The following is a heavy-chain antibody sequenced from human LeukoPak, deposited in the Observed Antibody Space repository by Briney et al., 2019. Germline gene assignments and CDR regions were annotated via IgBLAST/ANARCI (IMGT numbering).Heavy chain of an antibody. D-gene: IGHD2-2*01. J-gene: IGHJ5*02. CDR1: GFTFSSYA. V-gene: IGHV3-30-3*01. Sequence: GRSLRLSCAASGFTFSSYAMHWVRQAPGKGLEWVAVISYDGSNKYYADSVKGRFTISRDNSKNTLYLQMSSLRAEDTAVYYCARGSPYCSSTSCYFRWFDPWGQGTLVTVSS. CDR3: ARGSPYCSSTSCYFRWFDP. CDR2: ISYDGSNK.